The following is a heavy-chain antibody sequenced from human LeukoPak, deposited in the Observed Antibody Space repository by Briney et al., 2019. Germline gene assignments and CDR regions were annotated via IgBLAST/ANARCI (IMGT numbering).Heavy chain of an antibody. J-gene: IGHJ6*02. CDR2: IYYSGST. CDR1: GGSVSSGSYY. CDR3: ARYARGPGSGWFLGGDYYYGMDV. D-gene: IGHD6-19*01. V-gene: IGHV4-61*01. Sequence: PSETLSLTCTVSGGSVSSGSYYWSWIRQPPGKGLEWIGYIYYSGSTNYNPSLKSRVTISVDTSKNQFSLKLSSVTAADTAVYYCARYARGPGSGWFLGGDYYYGMDVWGQGTTVTVSS.